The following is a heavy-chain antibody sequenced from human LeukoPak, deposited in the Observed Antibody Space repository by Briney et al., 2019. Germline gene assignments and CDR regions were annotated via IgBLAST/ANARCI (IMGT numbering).Heavy chain of an antibody. D-gene: IGHD2/OR15-2a*01. J-gene: IGHJ4*02. CDR3: ARVPAQYYFDF. CDR2: VYHSGST. CDR1: GGSISTYY. Sequence: LETLSLTCTVSGGSISTYYWSWIRQPPGKTLEWIGYVYHSGSTDYNPSLKSRVSMSIDTSKNQFSLRLRSVTAADTAIYYCARVPAQYYFDFWGQGALVTVSS. V-gene: IGHV4-59*01.